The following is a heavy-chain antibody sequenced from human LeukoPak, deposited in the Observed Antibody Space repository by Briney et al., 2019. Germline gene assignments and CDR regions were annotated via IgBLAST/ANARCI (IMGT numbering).Heavy chain of an antibody. D-gene: IGHD4-11*01. J-gene: IGHJ4*02. CDR1: GFTISNYG. CDR2: IRYDGSNK. CDR3: ATNSNYNFDS. Sequence: GGSLRLSCAASGFTISNYGMHWVRQAPGKGLEWVAFIRYDGSNKYYTDSVKGRFTISRDNSKNTLYLQMNSLRPEDTAVYYCATNSNYNFDSWGQGILVTVSS. V-gene: IGHV3-30*02.